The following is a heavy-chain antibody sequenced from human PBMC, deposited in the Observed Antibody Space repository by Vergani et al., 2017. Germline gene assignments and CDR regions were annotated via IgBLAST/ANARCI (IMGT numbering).Heavy chain of an antibody. J-gene: IGHJ4*02. CDR1: GGSISSGSYY. V-gene: IGHV4-61*02. D-gene: IGHD2-2*01. CDR2: IYTSGST. CDR3: ARGQVVPAANGADY. Sequence: QVQLQESGPGLVKPSQTLSLTCTVSGGSISSGSYYWSWIRQPAGNGLEWIGRIYTSGSTNYNPSLKSRVTISVDTSKNQFSLKLSSVTAADTAVYYYARGQVVPAANGADYWGQGTLVTVSS.